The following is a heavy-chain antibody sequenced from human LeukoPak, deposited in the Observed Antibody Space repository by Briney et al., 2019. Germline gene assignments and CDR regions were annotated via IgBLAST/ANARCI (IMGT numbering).Heavy chain of an antibody. J-gene: IGHJ4*02. V-gene: IGHV1-2*02. CDR1: GYTFIGNY. Sequence: GASVKVSCKASGYTFIGNYIHWVRQAPGQGLEWMGWINPISGGTNYAQKCQGRVTMTRDTTITTVYMEMSRLKSDDTAVYYCAREGETSLPTIFAVVTVFDYWGQGTQVTVSS. CDR2: INPISGGT. CDR3: AREGETSLPTIFAVVTVFDY. D-gene: IGHD3-3*01.